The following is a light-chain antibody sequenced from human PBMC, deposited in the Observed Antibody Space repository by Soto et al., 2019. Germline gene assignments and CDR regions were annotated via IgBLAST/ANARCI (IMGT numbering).Light chain of an antibody. Sequence: QSVLTQPPSVSAAPGQKVTISCSGSSSYIGNNYVSWYQQLPGTAPKLLIYDSNKRPSGIPDRFSGSKSGTSATLDITGLQTGDEADYYCATWDSSLTGEVFGGGTKLTVL. V-gene: IGLV1-51*01. CDR3: ATWDSSLTGEV. CDR1: SSYIGNNY. CDR2: DSN. J-gene: IGLJ2*01.